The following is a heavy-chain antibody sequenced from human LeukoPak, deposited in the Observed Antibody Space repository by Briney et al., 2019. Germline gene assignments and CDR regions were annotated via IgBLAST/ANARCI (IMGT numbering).Heavy chain of an antibody. CDR3: ARGSGTVTTRWFDP. V-gene: IGHV1-69*13. CDR1: GGTFSSYA. D-gene: IGHD4-17*01. J-gene: IGHJ5*02. Sequence: ASVKVSCKASGGTFSSYAISWVRQAPGQGLEWMGGIIPIFGTANYAQKFQGRATITADESTSTAYMELSSLRSEDTAVYYCARGSGTVTTRWFDPWGQGTLVTVSS. CDR2: IIPIFGTA.